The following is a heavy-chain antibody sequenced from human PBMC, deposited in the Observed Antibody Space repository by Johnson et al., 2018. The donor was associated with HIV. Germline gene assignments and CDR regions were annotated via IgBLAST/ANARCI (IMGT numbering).Heavy chain of an antibody. CDR2: ISYDGSNK. V-gene: IGHV3-30-3*02. CDR1: GFTFSSYA. Sequence: VKLVESGGGVVQPGRSLRLSCAASGFTFSSYAMHWVRQAPGKGLEWVAVISYDGSNKYYADSVKGLFTISRDNSKNTLYLQMNSLRAEDTAVYYCAKFEPDAFDIWGQGTMVTVSS. D-gene: IGHD1-14*01. J-gene: IGHJ3*02. CDR3: AKFEPDAFDI.